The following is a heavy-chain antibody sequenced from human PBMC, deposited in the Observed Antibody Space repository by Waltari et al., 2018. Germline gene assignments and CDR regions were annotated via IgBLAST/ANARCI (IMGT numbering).Heavy chain of an antibody. CDR1: GYSFTSYW. J-gene: IGHJ4*02. CDR3: ARRYYYDSSGYLNFDY. D-gene: IGHD3-22*01. V-gene: IGHV5-51*01. Sequence: EVQLVQSGAEVKKPGESLKISCKGSGYSFTSYWIGWVRQLPGKGLEWMGIIYPGDSDTRYSPSFQGQVTISADKSISTAYLQWSSLKASDTAMYYCARRYYYDSSGYLNFDYWGQGTLVTVSS. CDR2: IYPGDSDT.